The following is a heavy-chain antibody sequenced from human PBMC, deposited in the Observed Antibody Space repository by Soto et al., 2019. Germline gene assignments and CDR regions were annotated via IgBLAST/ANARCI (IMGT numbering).Heavy chain of an antibody. J-gene: IGHJ6*04. Sequence: PGGSLRLSCVASGFTFSRYNIHWGRQAPGKGLEWVAYVTTSGDTVFYADSVEGRFAISRDVATNSLHLQMHSLRDEDTAVYYCVREEASGSSGLTYYYYSTGMDAWGKGTRVPASS. CDR1: GFTFSRYN. CDR3: VREEASGSSGLTYYYYSTGMDA. CDR2: VTTSGDTV. D-gene: IGHD3-10*01. V-gene: IGHV3-48*02.